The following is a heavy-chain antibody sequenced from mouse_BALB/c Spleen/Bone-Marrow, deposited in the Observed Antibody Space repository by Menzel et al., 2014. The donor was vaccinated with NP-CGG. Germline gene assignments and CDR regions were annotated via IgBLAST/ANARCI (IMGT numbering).Heavy chain of an antibody. Sequence: QVQLQQSGAELVKPGASVKLSCKTSGYTFTSYWMHWVKQRPGQGLEWIGEINPSNGRTNYNEKFKSKATLTVDKSSSTAYMQLSSLTSEDSAVYYCARWGITLAYWGQGTLVTVSA. J-gene: IGHJ3*01. V-gene: IGHV1S81*02. CDR3: ARWGITLAY. CDR2: INPSNGRT. D-gene: IGHD2-4*01. CDR1: GYTFTSYW.